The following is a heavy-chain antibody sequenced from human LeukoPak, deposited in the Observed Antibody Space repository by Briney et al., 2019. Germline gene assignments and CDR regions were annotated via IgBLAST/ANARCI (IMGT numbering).Heavy chain of an antibody. CDR3: VRDSGWNYNY. CDR1: GFTFSRSW. D-gene: IGHD1-7*01. Sequence: GGSLRLSCAASGFTFSRSWMHWVRQAPGKGLVWVSRINDDGSTTSYADSAKGRFTISRDNAKNSLYLQMNSLRAEDTGVFYCVRDSGWNYNYWGQGTLVTVSS. CDR2: INDDGSTT. J-gene: IGHJ4*02. V-gene: IGHV3-74*01.